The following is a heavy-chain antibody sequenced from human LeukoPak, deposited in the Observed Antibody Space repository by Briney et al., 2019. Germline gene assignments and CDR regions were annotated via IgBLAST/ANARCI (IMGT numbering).Heavy chain of an antibody. CDR2: IGTSSTTI. J-gene: IGHJ6*03. CDR3: ARFAAGGSYYYYMDV. D-gene: IGHD6-25*01. CDR1: GFTFSSYT. V-gene: IGHV3-48*01. Sequence: GGSLRLSCAASGFTFSSYTMNWVRQPPGKGLEWVSNIGTSSTTIYYADSVKGRFTISRDNAKNSLYLQMNSLRADHTAVYYCARFAAGGSYYYYMDVWGKGTTVTVSS.